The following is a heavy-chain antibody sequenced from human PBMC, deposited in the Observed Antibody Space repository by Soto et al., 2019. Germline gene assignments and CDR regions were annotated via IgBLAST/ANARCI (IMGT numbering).Heavy chain of an antibody. D-gene: IGHD4-17*01. Sequence: GGSLRLSCAASGFTFSSYAMSWVRQAPGKGLEWVSAISGSGGSTYYADSVKGRFTISRDNSKNTLYLQMNSLGAEDTAVYYCAKDPPIDYGGNSVDWFDPWGQGTLVTVSS. CDR3: AKDPPIDYGGNSVDWFDP. CDR2: ISGSGGST. J-gene: IGHJ5*02. V-gene: IGHV3-23*01. CDR1: GFTFSSYA.